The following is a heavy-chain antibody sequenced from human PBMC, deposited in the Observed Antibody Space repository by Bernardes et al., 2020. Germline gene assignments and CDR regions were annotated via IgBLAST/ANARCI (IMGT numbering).Heavy chain of an antibody. CDR2: IYWDDDK. CDR3: AHRGLTMVRGSFDP. D-gene: IGHD3-10*01. Sequence: PTLVKPTQTLTLTCTFSGFSLSTSGVGVGWIRQPPGKALEWLALIYWDDDKRYSPSLKSRLTITKDTSKNQVVLTMTNMDPVDTATYYCAHRGLTMVRGSFDPWGQGTLVTVSS. J-gene: IGHJ5*02. CDR1: GFSLSTSGVG. V-gene: IGHV2-5*02.